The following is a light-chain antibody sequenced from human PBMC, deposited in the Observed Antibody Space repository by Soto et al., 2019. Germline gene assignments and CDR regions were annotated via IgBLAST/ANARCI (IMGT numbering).Light chain of an antibody. CDR2: GAS. CDR3: QQYSSSWYT. Sequence: EVVLTQSPGTLSLSPGERATLSCRASQSVSSNSLVWYQQKPGQAPRLLIYGASNRATGIPDRFSASGSGTDFTITISRLEPEDFAMYYCQQYSSSWYTFGQGTKVEVK. V-gene: IGKV3-20*01. CDR1: QSVSSNS. J-gene: IGKJ2*01.